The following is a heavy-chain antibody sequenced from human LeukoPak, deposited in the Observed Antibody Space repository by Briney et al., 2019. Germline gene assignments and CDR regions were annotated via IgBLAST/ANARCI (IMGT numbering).Heavy chain of an antibody. CDR2: INSDESTI. CDR1: GFTFSRHW. V-gene: IGHV3-74*01. D-gene: IGHD1-20*01. J-gene: IGHJ4*02. Sequence: GGSLRLSCAASGFTFSRHWMHWVRQAPGKGLVWVSRINSDESTIDCADSVKGRFTISRDNVKNTVYLQMNSLRAEDTAVYYCIRALSGRDDYWGQGTPVTVSS. CDR3: IRALSGRDDY.